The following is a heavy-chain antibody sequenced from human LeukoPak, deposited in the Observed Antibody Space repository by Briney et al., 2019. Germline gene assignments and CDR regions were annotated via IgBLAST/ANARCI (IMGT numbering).Heavy chain of an antibody. J-gene: IGHJ6*02. CDR2: INPSGGST. CDR1: GYTFTSYY. Sequence: ASVKVSCKASGYTFTSYYMHWVRQAPGQGLEWMGIINPSGGSTSYAQKFQGRVTMTRDTSTSTVYMELSSLRSEDTAVYYCARDVSDTVVVVAATHYYYGMDVWGQGTTVTVSS. CDR3: ARDVSDTVVVVAATHYYYGMDV. D-gene: IGHD2-15*01. V-gene: IGHV1-46*01.